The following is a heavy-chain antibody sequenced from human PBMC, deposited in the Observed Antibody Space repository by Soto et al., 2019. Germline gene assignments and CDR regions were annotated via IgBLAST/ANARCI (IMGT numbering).Heavy chain of an antibody. J-gene: IGHJ5*02. CDR2: IIPIFGTA. D-gene: IGHD3-3*01. Sequence: SVKVSCKASGGTFSSYAISWVRQAPGQGLEWMGGIIPIFGTANYAQKFQGRVTITADESTSTAYMELSSLRSEDTAVYYCARGSMIFGVVHNWFDPWGQGTLVTVSS. CDR3: ARGSMIFGVVHNWFDP. CDR1: GGTFSSYA. V-gene: IGHV1-69*13.